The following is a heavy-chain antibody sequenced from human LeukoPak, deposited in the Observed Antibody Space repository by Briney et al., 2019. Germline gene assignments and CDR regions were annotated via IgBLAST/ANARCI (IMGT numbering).Heavy chain of an antibody. J-gene: IGHJ5*02. CDR1: GGSISSGGYY. Sequence: PSQTLSLTCTVSGGSISSGGYYWSRIRQHPGKGLEWIGYIYYSGSTYYNPSLKSRVTISVDTSKNQFSLKLSSVTAADTAVYYCARDRYDILTGTSLGSDPWGQGTLVTVSS. CDR3: ARDRYDILTGTSLGSDP. V-gene: IGHV4-31*03. D-gene: IGHD3-9*01. CDR2: IYYSGST.